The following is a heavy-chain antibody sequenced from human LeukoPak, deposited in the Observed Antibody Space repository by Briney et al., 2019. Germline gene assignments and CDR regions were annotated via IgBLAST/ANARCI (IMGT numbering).Heavy chain of an antibody. CDR2: ISSSGSTI. V-gene: IGHV3-48*03. CDR1: GGSISNYY. D-gene: IGHD3-9*01. Sequence: LSLTCTVSGGSISNYYWNWVRQAPGKGLEWVSYISSSGSTIYYADSVKGRFTISRDNAKNSLYLQMNSLRAEDTAVYYCARDLTLGFDYWGQGTLVTVSS. CDR3: ARDLTLGFDY. J-gene: IGHJ4*02.